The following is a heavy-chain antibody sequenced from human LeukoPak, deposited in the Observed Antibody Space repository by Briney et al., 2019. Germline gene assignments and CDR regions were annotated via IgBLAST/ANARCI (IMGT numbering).Heavy chain of an antibody. D-gene: IGHD2-21*01. CDR3: ATVLLYDAFDI. CDR1: GGSISSGDYY. Sequence: SRTLSLTCAVSGGSISSGDYYWSWIHQPPGKGLEWIGYIHNSGSAYYNPSLESRGAISLDTSKNHFSLKLTSVTAADTAVYYCATVLLYDAFDIWGQGTLVTVSS. V-gene: IGHV4-30-4*01. CDR2: IHNSGSA. J-gene: IGHJ3*02.